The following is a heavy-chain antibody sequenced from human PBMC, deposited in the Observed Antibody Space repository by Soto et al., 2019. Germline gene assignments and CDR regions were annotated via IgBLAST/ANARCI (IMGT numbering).Heavy chain of an antibody. Sequence: PSETLSLTCAVSGGSISSYYWNWIRQPAEKGLEWIGRIYPSGSTNYNPSLKSRVTMSVDTSKNQISLKLSSVTAADTAVYYCASGAGYSSGPKGDYWGQGTLVTVSS. J-gene: IGHJ4*02. CDR1: GGSISSYY. V-gene: IGHV4-4*07. D-gene: IGHD2-15*01. CDR2: IYPSGST. CDR3: ASGAGYSSGPKGDY.